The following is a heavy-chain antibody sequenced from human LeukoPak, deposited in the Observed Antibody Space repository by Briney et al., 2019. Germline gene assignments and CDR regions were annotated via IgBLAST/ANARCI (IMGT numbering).Heavy chain of an antibody. CDR3: AKLDYDTDLYAFDI. V-gene: IGHV1-69*06. J-gene: IGHJ3*02. CDR2: IIPISGTT. D-gene: IGHD3-22*01. Sequence: ASVKVSCKASGYTFTEHYIHWVRQAPGQGPEWMGGIIPISGTTNYAQKFQGRVTITADKSTSTAYMELSSLRSEDTAVYYCAKLDYDTDLYAFDIWGQGTMVTVSS. CDR1: GYTFTEHY.